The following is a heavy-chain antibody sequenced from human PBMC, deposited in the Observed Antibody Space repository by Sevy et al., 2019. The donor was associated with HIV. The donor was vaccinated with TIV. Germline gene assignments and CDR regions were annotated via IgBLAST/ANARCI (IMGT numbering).Heavy chain of an antibody. CDR2: ISYDGGSK. D-gene: IGHD3-22*01. Sequence: GGSLRLSCVGTGFRFSNYAMHWVRQPQGKGLEWVSVISYDGGSKYHADSVKGRFTISRDNSKNTLYLQMDTLRAEDTAVYFCARDNYYDTRGYFTGPLRYYYYYGVDVWGQGTTVTVSS. CDR3: ARDNYYDTRGYFTGPLRYYYYYGVDV. CDR1: GFRFSNYA. V-gene: IGHV3-30-3*01. J-gene: IGHJ6*02.